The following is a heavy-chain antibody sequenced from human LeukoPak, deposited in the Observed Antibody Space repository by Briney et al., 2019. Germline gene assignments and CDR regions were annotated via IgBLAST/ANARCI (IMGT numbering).Heavy chain of an antibody. Sequence: ASVKVSCKASGYSFTSYAIGWVRQAPGQGLEWMGWLSVYNGQTSYAQKFQGVFTMTTDTSTGTAYMELRSLRSDDTAVYYCARLLVTEYKTGWYGDNFDYWGQGTQVTVSS. CDR1: GYSFTSYA. J-gene: IGHJ4*02. D-gene: IGHD6-19*01. CDR2: LSVYNGQT. CDR3: ARLLVTEYKTGWYGDNFDY. V-gene: IGHV1-18*01.